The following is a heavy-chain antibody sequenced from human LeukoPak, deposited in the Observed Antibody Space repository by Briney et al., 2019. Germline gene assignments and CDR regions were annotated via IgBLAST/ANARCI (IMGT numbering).Heavy chain of an antibody. CDR2: INSGGSST. Sequence: GGSLRLSCAASGFTFSSYWMLWVRQAPGKGLVWVSRINSGGSSTSYADSVKARFTISRDNAKNTLYLQMFSLRAEDTAVYYCARDLYSSGWYYFDYWGQGTLVT. J-gene: IGHJ4*02. CDR1: GFTFSSYW. D-gene: IGHD6-19*01. CDR3: ARDLYSSGWYYFDY. V-gene: IGHV3-74*01.